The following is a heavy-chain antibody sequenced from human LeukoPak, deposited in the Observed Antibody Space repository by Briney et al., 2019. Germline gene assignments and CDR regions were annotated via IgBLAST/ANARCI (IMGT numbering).Heavy chain of an antibody. J-gene: IGHJ5*02. V-gene: IGHV1-2*02. CDR1: GYTFTGYY. CDR3: ARDAKGVGYCSGGSCYWRFDP. Sequence: ASVKVSCKASGYTFTGYYMHWVRQAPGQGLEWMGWINPNSGGTNYAQKFQGRVTMTRDTSISTAYMELSRLRSDDTAVYYCARDAKGVGYCSGGSCYWRFDPWGQGTLVTVSS. CDR2: INPNSGGT. D-gene: IGHD2-15*01.